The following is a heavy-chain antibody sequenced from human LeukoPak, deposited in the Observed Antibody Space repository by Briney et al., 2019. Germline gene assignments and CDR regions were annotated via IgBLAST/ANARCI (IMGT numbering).Heavy chain of an antibody. D-gene: IGHD2/OR15-2a*01. CDR3: ARHLPYYPQYYMDV. CDR2: IYYSGST. Sequence: SETLSLTCTVSGGSISSSSYYWGWIRQPPGTGLEWIGSIYYSGSTYYNPSLKGRVTISVDTSKNQFSLKLSSVTAADTAVYYCARHLPYYPQYYMDVWGKGTTVTVSS. J-gene: IGHJ6*03. CDR1: GGSISSSSYY. V-gene: IGHV4-39*01.